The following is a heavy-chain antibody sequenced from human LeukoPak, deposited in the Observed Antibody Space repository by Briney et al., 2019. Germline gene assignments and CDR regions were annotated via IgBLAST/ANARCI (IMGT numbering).Heavy chain of an antibody. Sequence: GGSLRLSCAASGFTFSSYAMHWVRQAPGKGLEWVAVISYDGSNKYYADSVKGRFTISRDNSKNTLYLQMNSLRAEDTAVYCCARVDPAMLYFDYWGQGTLVTVSS. CDR1: GFTFSSYA. CDR3: ARVDPAMLYFDY. CDR2: ISYDGSNK. V-gene: IGHV3-30*04. D-gene: IGHD5-18*01. J-gene: IGHJ4*02.